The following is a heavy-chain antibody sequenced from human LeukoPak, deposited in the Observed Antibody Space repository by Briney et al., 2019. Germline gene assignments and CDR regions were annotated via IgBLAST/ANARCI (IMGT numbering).Heavy chain of an antibody. J-gene: IGHJ6*03. Sequence: KASETLSLTCAVYGGSFSVYYWSWIRQPPGKGLEWIGEINHSGSTNYNPSLKSRVTISVDTSKNQFSLELSSVTAADTAVYYCRGMPIYYYYYMDVWGKGTTVTVSS. CDR2: INHSGST. CDR1: GGSFSVYY. D-gene: IGHD2-2*01. V-gene: IGHV4-34*01. CDR3: RGMPIYYYYYMDV.